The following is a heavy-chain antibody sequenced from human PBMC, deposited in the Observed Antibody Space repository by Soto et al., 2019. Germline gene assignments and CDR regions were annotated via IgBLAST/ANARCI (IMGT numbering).Heavy chain of an antibody. J-gene: IGHJ6*02. CDR2: FDPEDGET. V-gene: IGHV1-24*01. Sequence: ASVKVSCKVSGYTLTELSMHWVRQAPGKGLEWMGGFDPEDGETIYAQKFQGRVTMTEDTSTDTAYMELSSLRSEETAVYYCATENPREWLRPAYYYYGMDVWGQGTTVTVSS. D-gene: IGHD5-12*01. CDR3: ATENPREWLRPAYYYYGMDV. CDR1: GYTLTELS.